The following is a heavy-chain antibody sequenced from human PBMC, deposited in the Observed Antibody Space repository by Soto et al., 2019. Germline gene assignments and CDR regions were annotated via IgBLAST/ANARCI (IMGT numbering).Heavy chain of an antibody. CDR2: ISSSSSYI. V-gene: IGHV3-21*01. CDR3: ARVEGGWSEFDY. Sequence: SLRLSCAASGFTFSSYSMNWVRQAPGKGLEWVSSISSSSSYIYYADSVKGRFTISRDNAKNSLYLQMNSLRAEDTAVYYCARVEGGWSEFDYWGQGTLVTVSS. D-gene: IGHD6-19*01. CDR1: GFTFSSYS. J-gene: IGHJ4*02.